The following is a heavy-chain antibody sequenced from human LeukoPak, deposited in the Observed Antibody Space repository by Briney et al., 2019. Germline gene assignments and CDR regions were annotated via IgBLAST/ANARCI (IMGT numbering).Heavy chain of an antibody. CDR2: IYYSGST. D-gene: IGHD2/OR15-2a*01. V-gene: IGHV4-61*05. CDR1: GGSISSSNYF. CDR3: ARQSMTRFDP. Sequence: PSETLSLTCTVSGGSISSSNYFWGWIRQPPGKGLEWIGYIYYSGSTNYNPSLKSRVTISVDTSKNQFSLKLSSVTAADTAVYYCARQSMTRFDPWGQGTLVTVSS. J-gene: IGHJ5*02.